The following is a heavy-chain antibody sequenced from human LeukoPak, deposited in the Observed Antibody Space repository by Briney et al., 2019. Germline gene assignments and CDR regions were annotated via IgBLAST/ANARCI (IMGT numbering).Heavy chain of an antibody. J-gene: IGHJ4*02. D-gene: IGHD6-25*01. V-gene: IGHV3-9*01. CDR3: AKGAAAGIRGYFDY. CDR1: GFTFDDYA. Sequence: PGGSLRLSCVASGFTFDDYAMHWVRQAPGKGLEWVSGISYNRDGIGYADSVKGRFTVSRDNAKNSPYLQMNSLRSEDTALYYCAKGAAAGIRGYFDYWGQGILVTVSS. CDR2: ISYNRDGI.